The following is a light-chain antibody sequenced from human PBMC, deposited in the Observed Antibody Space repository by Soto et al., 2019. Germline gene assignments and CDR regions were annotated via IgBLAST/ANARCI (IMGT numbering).Light chain of an antibody. Sequence: DIQMTQYPSTLSASVGDRVIITCRASQSISNWLAWYQQKPGKAPKLLIYDASSLESGVPSRFSGSGSGTEFTLTISSLQPDDFVTYYCQQYNTNSWTFGQGTKVDVK. V-gene: IGKV1-5*01. CDR2: DAS. CDR1: QSISNW. J-gene: IGKJ1*01. CDR3: QQYNTNSWT.